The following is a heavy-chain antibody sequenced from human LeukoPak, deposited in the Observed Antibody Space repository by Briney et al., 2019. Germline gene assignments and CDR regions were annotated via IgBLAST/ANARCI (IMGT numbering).Heavy chain of an antibody. D-gene: IGHD5-24*01. CDR2: IYYNGST. CDR1: GGSISSYY. Sequence: SEALSLTCTVSGGSISSYYWSWIRQPPGKGLEWIGYIYYNGSTNYNPSLKSRVTISVDTSKNQFSLKLSSVTAADTAVYYCARRSGDGKRDAFDIWGQGTMVTVSS. J-gene: IGHJ3*02. V-gene: IGHV4-59*08. CDR3: ARRSGDGKRDAFDI.